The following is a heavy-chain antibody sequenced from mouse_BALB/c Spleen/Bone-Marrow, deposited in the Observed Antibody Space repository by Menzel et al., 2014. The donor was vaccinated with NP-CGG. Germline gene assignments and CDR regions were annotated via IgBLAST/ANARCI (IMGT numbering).Heavy chain of an antibody. CDR1: GYTFTSYW. J-gene: IGHJ3*01. CDR3: AREDMGYCNYDWFAY. CDR2: IAPGSGST. D-gene: IGHD2-1*01. V-gene: IGHV1S41*01. Sequence: DLVKPGASVKLSCKASGYTFTSYWINWIKQRPGQGVEWIGRIAPGSGSTYYNEMFKGKATLTVDTSSSTSYIQLSILSSDDSAVYFCAREDMGYCNYDWFAYWGQGTLVTVSA.